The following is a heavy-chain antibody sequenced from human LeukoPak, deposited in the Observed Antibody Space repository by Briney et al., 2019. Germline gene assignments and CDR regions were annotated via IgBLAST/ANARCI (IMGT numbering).Heavy chain of an antibody. CDR3: ARDYKYAFDN. D-gene: IGHD5-24*01. CDR2: IGIDSGNT. V-gene: IGHV3-48*01. J-gene: IGHJ4*02. CDR1: GFTFSDYS. Sequence: PGGSLRLSCAASGFTFSDYSMNWVRQAPGKGLEWISYIGIDSGNTNYADSVKGRFTISGDKAKNSLYLQMNSLRVEDTAVYYCARDYKYAFDNWGQGILVTVSS.